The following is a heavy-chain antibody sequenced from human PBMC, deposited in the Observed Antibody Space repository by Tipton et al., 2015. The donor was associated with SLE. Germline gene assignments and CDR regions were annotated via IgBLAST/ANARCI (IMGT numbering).Heavy chain of an antibody. J-gene: IGHJ4*02. CDR3: ARAPRILAVSAFDF. Sequence: SLRLSCTASGFSISIYSMNWVRQAPGKGLEWVAFINSGGDTILYADSVKGRFTISRDDAKNSAYLQMNSLRDEDTAVYYCARAPRILAVSAFDFWGQGTLVTVSS. CDR1: GFSISIYS. CDR2: INSGGDTI. D-gene: IGHD2-21*01. V-gene: IGHV3-48*02.